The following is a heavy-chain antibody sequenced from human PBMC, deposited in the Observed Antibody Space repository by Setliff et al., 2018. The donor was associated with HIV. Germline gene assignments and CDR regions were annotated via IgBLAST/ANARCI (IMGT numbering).Heavy chain of an antibody. CDR3: ARSYLSGSYSDY. CDR2: INAGNGNT. Sequence: GASVKVSCKSSGYTFTSYTMHWVRQAPGQRLEWMGRINAGNGNTKYSQKFQGRVTITRDTSASTAYMELSSLRSEDTAVYYCARSYLSGSYSDYWGQGTLVTVSS. D-gene: IGHD1-26*01. V-gene: IGHV1-3*01. CDR1: GYTFTSYT. J-gene: IGHJ4*02.